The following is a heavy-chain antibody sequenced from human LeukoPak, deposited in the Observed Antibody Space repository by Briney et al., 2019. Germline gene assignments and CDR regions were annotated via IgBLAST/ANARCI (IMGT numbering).Heavy chain of an antibody. CDR2: ISGDGGST. J-gene: IGHJ4*02. D-gene: IGHD4-17*01. CDR1: GFTFDDYA. CDR3: ARVCVYGKIDY. Sequence: GGSLRLSCAASGFTFDDYAMHWVRHAPGKGLEWVSLISGDGGSTYYADSVKGRFTISRDNAKNSLYLQMNSLRAEDTAVYYCARVCVYGKIDYWGQGTLVTVSS. V-gene: IGHV3-43*02.